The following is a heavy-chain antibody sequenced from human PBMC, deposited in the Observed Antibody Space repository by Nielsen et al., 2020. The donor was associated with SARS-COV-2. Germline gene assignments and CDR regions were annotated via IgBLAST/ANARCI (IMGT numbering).Heavy chain of an antibody. J-gene: IGHJ4*02. CDR1: GFTFSTYG. V-gene: IGHV3-30*18. Sequence: GESLKISCAASGFTFSTYGMHWVRQAPGKGLEWVAAISYDGSNKHYVDSVKGRFTISRDNSKNTLYLQMSSLREEDTAVYYCAKDWTAIVVVPSGGVDYWGQGTLVTVSS. CDR3: AKDWTAIVVVPSGGVDY. D-gene: IGHD2-15*01. CDR2: ISYDGSNK.